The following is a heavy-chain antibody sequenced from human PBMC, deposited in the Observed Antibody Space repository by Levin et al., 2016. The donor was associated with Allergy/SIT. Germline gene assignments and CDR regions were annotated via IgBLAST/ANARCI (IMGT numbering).Heavy chain of an antibody. CDR2: THCRSNYYY. CDR3: ARDHCGGSCYWDY. J-gene: IGHJ4*02. D-gene: IGHD2-15*01. V-gene: IGHV6-1*01. Sequence: WIRQSPSRGLEWLGWTHCRSNYYYDYPVSVRSRITINPDTSKNQFSLQLNSVTPEDTAVYYCARDHCGGSCYWDYWGQGTLVTVSS.